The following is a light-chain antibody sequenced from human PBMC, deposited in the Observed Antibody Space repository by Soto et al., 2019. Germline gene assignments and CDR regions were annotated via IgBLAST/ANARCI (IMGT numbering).Light chain of an antibody. CDR2: VAS. CDR3: QQYGSSPRT. Sequence: EIVWTQSPGTLSFSPGERATLSCRASQSVSGSFLAWYQQKPGQAPRLLIYVASSRATGLPDRFSGSGSGTDLTLTISRLEPEDFAVYYCQQYGSSPRTFGQGTKVEIK. CDR1: QSVSGSF. V-gene: IGKV3-20*01. J-gene: IGKJ1*01.